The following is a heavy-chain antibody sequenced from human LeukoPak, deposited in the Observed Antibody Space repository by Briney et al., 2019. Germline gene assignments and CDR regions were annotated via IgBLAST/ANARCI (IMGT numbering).Heavy chain of an antibody. CDR3: ARGFRSSNWRGFDY. Sequence: GGSLRLSCAASGFTFSSFAMHWVRQAPGKGLEWVAIISHDGSNEYYADSVKGRFSISRDNSKNTLYLQMNSLRAEDTAVYYCARGFRSSNWRGFDYWGQGTLVTVSS. J-gene: IGHJ4*02. D-gene: IGHD1-20*01. V-gene: IGHV3-30*04. CDR1: GFTFSSFA. CDR2: ISHDGSNE.